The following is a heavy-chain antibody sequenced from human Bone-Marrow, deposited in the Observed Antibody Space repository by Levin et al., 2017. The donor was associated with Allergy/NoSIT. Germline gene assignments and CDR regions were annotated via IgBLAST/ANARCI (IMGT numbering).Heavy chain of an antibody. CDR3: ARDQTSTTHNWFDP. D-gene: IGHD2/OR15-2a*01. CDR1: GFTFSSYG. Sequence: LSLTCAASGFTFSSYGMHWVRQAPGKGLEWVAVIWYDGSNKYYADSVKGRFTISRDNSKNTLYLQMNSLRAEDTAVYYCARDQTSTTHNWFDPWGQGTLVTASS. J-gene: IGHJ5*02. CDR2: IWYDGSNK. V-gene: IGHV3-33*01.